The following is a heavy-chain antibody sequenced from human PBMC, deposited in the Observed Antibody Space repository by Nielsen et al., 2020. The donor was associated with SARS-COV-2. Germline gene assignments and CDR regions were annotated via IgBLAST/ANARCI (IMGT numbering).Heavy chain of an antibody. CDR2: ISYDGSNK. J-gene: IGHJ6*02. CDR3: ARDWSSGSGSSYYYYGMDV. D-gene: IGHD3-10*01. CDR1: GFTFSSYG. Sequence: GESLKISCAASGFTFSSYGMHWVRQAPGKGLEWVAVISYDGSNKYYADSVKGRFTISRDNSKNTLYLQMNSLRAEDTAVYYCARDWSSGSGSSYYYYGMDVWGQGTTVTVSS. V-gene: IGHV3-30*12.